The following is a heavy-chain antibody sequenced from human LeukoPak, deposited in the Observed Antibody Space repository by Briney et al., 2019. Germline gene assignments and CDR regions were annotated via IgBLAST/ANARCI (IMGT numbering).Heavy chain of an antibody. V-gene: IGHV4-34*01. D-gene: IGHD5-12*01. CDR1: GGSFSGYY. Sequence: SETLSLTCAVYGGSFSGYYWSWIRQPPGKGLEWIGEINHSENTNYNPSLKSQVTISVDMSRNQFSLKLTSLTATEMAVYYCARQVATKGEWAFDVWGQGTMVTVSS. J-gene: IGHJ3*01. CDR2: INHSENT. CDR3: ARQVATKGEWAFDV.